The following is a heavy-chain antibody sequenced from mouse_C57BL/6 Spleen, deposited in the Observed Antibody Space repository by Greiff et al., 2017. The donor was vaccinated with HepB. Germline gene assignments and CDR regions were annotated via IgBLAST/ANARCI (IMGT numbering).Heavy chain of an antibody. V-gene: IGHV7-3*01. CDR2: IRTNANGYTT. J-gene: IGHJ2*01. D-gene: IGHD4-1*02. Sequence: EVMLVESGGGLVQPGGSLSLSCAASGFTFTDYYMSWVRQPPGKALEWLGFIRTNANGYTTEYSASVKGQFTISRDNAQSILYLPINALRAADSATYYCARSCNWDGPYFDYWGQGTTLTVSA. CDR3: ARSCNWDGPYFDY. CDR1: GFTFTDYY.